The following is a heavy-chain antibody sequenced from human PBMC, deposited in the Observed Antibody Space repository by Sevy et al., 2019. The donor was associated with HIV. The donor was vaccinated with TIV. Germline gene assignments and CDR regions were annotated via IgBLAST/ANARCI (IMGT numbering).Heavy chain of an antibody. J-gene: IGHJ4*02. CDR2: ISYIGST. CDR3: VRDRIDAAGGYFDY. Sequence: SETLSLTCTFSGGSVSSGNYYWTWIRQPPGKGLEWIGYISYIGSTNYNPSLKSRVTISIDTSKNQLSLRLSSVTATDTAVYYCVRDRIDAAGGYFDYWGQGTLVTVSS. V-gene: IGHV4-61*01. D-gene: IGHD6-13*01. CDR1: GGSVSSGNYY.